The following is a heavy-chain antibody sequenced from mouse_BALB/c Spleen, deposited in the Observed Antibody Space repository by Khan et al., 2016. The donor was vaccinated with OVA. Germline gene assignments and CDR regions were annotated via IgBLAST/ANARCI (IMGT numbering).Heavy chain of an antibody. CDR3: ARRTTEYALDY. Sequence: VQLQESGAELARPGASVKMSCKASGYTFTSHTMHWVKQRPGRGLEWIGYINPRSDYTQYNQKFNDKATLTADISSSTAYMQLSSLTSEDSAVYYCARRTTEYALDYWGQGTSVTVSS. CDR1: GYTFTSHT. CDR2: INPRSDYT. J-gene: IGHJ4*01. V-gene: IGHV1-4*01. D-gene: IGHD2-14*01.